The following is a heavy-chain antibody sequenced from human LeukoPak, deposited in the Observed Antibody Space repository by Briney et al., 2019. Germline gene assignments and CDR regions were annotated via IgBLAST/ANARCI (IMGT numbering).Heavy chain of an antibody. CDR2: ISASGIGT. CDR3: SKMAGTEVAGTWGYYLDH. J-gene: IGHJ4*02. CDR1: GFTLNTNA. V-gene: IGHV3-23*01. D-gene: IGHD6-13*01. Sequence: GGSLRLSCVASGFTLNTNAVSWVRQTPGKGLEWVSGISASGIGTHYADSVKGRFAISRDISNNTVFLQLNNLRPEDTAVYYCSKMAGTEVAGTWGYYLDHWGQGTRVAVSA.